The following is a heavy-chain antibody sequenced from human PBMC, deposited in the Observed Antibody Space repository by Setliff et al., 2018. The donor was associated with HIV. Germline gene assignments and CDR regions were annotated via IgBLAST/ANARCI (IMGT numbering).Heavy chain of an antibody. J-gene: IGHJ4*02. V-gene: IGHV4-34*01. CDR2: INHRGTI. Sequence: SETLSLTCAFPGGAVSDYYWTWIRQTPGRGLEWIGDINHRGTIKYNSSLRGRVTISDDTSKKQCSLKLTSVTAADTAVYYCAAFFVTPLMTQDFWGQGTLVTVSS. CDR1: GGAVSDYY. CDR3: AAFFVTPLMTQDF. D-gene: IGHD4-17*01.